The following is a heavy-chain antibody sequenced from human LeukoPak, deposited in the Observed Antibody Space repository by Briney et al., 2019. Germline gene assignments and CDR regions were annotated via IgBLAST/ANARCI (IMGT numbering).Heavy chain of an antibody. CDR3: AKGGSGWLFDY. V-gene: IGHV3-23*01. Sequence: GGSLRLSCAASGFTFSNYAMSWVRQAPGKGLEWGSGISGSGGSTYYADSVKGRFTISRDNSKNTLFLQTNSLRAEDTGVYYCAKGGSGWLFDYWGQGTLVTVSS. D-gene: IGHD6-19*01. CDR2: ISGSGGST. J-gene: IGHJ4*02. CDR1: GFTFSNYA.